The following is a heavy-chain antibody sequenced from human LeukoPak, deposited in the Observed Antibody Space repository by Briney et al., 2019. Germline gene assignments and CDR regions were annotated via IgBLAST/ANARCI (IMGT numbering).Heavy chain of an antibody. CDR3: ADIAAAGT. J-gene: IGHJ5*02. V-gene: IGHV3-30*04. CDR2: ISYDGSNK. Sequence: GGSLRLSCAASGFTFSSYAMHWVRQAPGKGLEWVAVISYDGSNKYYADSVKGRFTISRDNSKNTLYLQMNSLRAEDTAVYYCADIAAAGTWGQGTLVTVSS. D-gene: IGHD6-13*01. CDR1: GFTFSSYA.